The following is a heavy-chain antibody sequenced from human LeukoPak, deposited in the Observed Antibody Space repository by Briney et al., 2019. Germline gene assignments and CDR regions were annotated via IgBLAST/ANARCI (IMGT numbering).Heavy chain of an antibody. V-gene: IGHV3-21*01. Sequence: GGSLRLSRAASGFTFSSYSMNGVRQAPGKGREWGSSISSSRSYIYYADSVKGRFTISRDNAKNSLYLQMNSVRAEDTAVYYCARYVRYYYGSGSYPWWGQGSLVTVSS. CDR3: ARYVRYYYGSGSYPW. CDR1: GFTFSSYS. D-gene: IGHD3-10*01. CDR2: ISSSRSYI. J-gene: IGHJ4*02.